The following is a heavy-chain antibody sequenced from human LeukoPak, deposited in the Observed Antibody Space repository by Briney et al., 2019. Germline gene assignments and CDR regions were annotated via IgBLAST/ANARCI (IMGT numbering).Heavy chain of an antibody. CDR1: GGSISSGGYS. CDR3: ATAGGTMVRGVFINDAFDT. Sequence: PSETLSLTCAVSGGSISSGGYSWSWIRQPPGKGLEWIGYIYQSGSTYYNPSLKSRVTISVDRSKNQFSLRLSSVTAADTAVYYCATAGGTMVRGVFINDAFDTWGQGTMVTVSP. D-gene: IGHD3-10*01. CDR2: IYQSGST. J-gene: IGHJ3*02. V-gene: IGHV4-30-2*01.